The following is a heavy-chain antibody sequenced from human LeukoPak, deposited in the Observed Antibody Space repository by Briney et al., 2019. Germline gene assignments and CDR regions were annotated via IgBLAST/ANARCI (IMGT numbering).Heavy chain of an antibody. CDR2: TYYRSNLYP. J-gene: IGHJ4*02. CDR3: ARDVATTGWYTFDY. Sequence: PSQTLSLTCAISGDSFSSTNGAWNWLRQSPSRGLEWLGRTYYRSNLYPEYAGAVKDRINISQDTSNNQFSLHLSSVTPEDTAVYYCARDVATTGWYTFDYWGQGTLVTVSA. V-gene: IGHV6-1*01. D-gene: IGHD6-19*01. CDR1: GDSFSSTNGA.